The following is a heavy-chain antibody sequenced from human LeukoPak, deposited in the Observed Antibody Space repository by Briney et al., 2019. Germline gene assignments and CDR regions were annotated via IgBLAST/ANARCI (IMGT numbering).Heavy chain of an antibody. D-gene: IGHD2-2*02. J-gene: IGHJ4*02. Sequence: GGSLRFSCAASGFTFSSYGMHWVRQAPGKGLEWVAFIRYDGSNKYYADSVKGRFTISRDNSKNTLYLQMNSLRAEDTAVYYCAKARRVGCSSTSCYTLTPYDYWGQGTLVTVSS. CDR1: GFTFSSYG. CDR3: AKARRVGCSSTSCYTLTPYDY. V-gene: IGHV3-30*02. CDR2: IRYDGSNK.